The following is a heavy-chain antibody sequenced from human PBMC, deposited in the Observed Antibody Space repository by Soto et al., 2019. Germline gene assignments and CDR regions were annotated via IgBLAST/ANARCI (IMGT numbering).Heavy chain of an antibody. CDR3: AKQKNYDILTGYYRYLDY. D-gene: IGHD3-9*01. CDR1: GFSFSSYT. CDR2: ISGSGGAT. Sequence: PGGSLRLSCAASGFSFSSYTMTWVRQAPGKTLEWVSTISGSGGATYYADSVKGRFTISRDNSKNTLYLQMNSLRAEDTAVYYCAKQKNYDILTGYYRYLDYWGQGTLVTVSS. V-gene: IGHV3-23*01. J-gene: IGHJ4*02.